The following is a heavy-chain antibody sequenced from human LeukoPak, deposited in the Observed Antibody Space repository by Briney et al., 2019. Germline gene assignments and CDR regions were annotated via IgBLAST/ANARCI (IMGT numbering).Heavy chain of an antibody. V-gene: IGHV4-39*07. D-gene: IGHD5-18*01. CDR1: GGSISSSSYY. Sequence: SETLSLTCTVSGGSISSSSYYWGWIRQPPGKGLEWIGSIYYSGSTYYNPSLKSRVTISVDTSKNQFSLKLSSVTAAGTAVYYCARAGDGDTAMVNWGQGTLVTVSS. CDR2: IYYSGST. J-gene: IGHJ4*02. CDR3: ARAGDGDTAMVN.